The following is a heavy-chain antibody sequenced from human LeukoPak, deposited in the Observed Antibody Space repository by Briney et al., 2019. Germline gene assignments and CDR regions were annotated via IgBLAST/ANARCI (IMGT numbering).Heavy chain of an antibody. CDR3: APEGDGYILFDY. D-gene: IGHD5-24*01. Sequence: GGSLRLSCAAPGFTFSSYGMHWVRQAPGKGLEWVAVISYDGSNKYYADSVKGRFTISRDSSKNTLNLQMNSLKVEDTAVYYCAPEGDGYILFDYWGQGTLVTVSS. CDR2: ISYDGSNK. J-gene: IGHJ4*02. V-gene: IGHV3-30*03. CDR1: GFTFSSYG.